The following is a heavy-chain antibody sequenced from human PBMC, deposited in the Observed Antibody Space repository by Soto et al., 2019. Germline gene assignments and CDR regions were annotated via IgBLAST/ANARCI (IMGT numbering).Heavy chain of an antibody. D-gene: IGHD6-19*01. CDR2: ISGSGGST. CDR1: GFTFSSYA. J-gene: IGHJ4*02. Sequence: QPGGSLRLSCAASGFTFSSYAMSWVRQAPGKGLEWVSAISGSGGSTYYADSVKGRFTISRDNSKNTLYLQMNSLRAEDTAVYYCAKGGPRTKWLVKKDYFDYWGQGTLVTVSS. CDR3: AKGGPRTKWLVKKDYFDY. V-gene: IGHV3-23*01.